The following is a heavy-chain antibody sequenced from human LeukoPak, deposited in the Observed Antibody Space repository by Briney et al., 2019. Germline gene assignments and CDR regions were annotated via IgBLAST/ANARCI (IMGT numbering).Heavy chain of an antibody. D-gene: IGHD3/OR15-3a*01. CDR3: ARGLDTNDWYDVFDI. J-gene: IGHJ3*02. V-gene: IGHV4-59*12. CDR1: GGSISSYS. Sequence: PSETLSLTCTVSGGSISSYSWSWIRQPPGKGLEWIGYIYYSGSTYYNPSLKSRVAISVDTSKNQFSLKLSSVTAADTAVYYCARGLDTNDWYDVFDIWGQGTMVTVSS. CDR2: IYYSGST.